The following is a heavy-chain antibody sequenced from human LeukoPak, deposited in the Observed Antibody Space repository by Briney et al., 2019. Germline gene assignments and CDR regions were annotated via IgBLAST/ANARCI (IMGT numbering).Heavy chain of an antibody. V-gene: IGHV4-39*01. CDR2: IYYSGST. J-gene: IGHJ5*02. Sequence: SETLSLTCTVSGGSISSSSYYWGWIRQPPGKGLEWIGSIYYSGSTYYNPSLKSRVTISVDTSKNQFSLKLSSVTAADTAVYYCARLGSGSYPMKYNWFDPWGQGTLVTVSS. CDR1: GGSISSSSYY. CDR3: ARLGSGSYPMKYNWFDP. D-gene: IGHD1-26*01.